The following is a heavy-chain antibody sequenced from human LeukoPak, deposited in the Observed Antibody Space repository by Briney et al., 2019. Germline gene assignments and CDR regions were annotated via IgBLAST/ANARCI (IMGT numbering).Heavy chain of an antibody. CDR3: ARVSYYGSGSYYNDYYYGMDV. D-gene: IGHD3-10*01. Sequence: SVKVSCKASGYTFTCYYMHWVRQAPGQGLAGMGWINPNSGGTNYAQKFQGRVTMTRDTSISTAYMELSRLRSDDTAVYYCARVSYYGSGSYYNDYYYGMDVWGQGTTVTVSS. J-gene: IGHJ6*02. CDR2: INPNSGGT. CDR1: GYTFTCYY. V-gene: IGHV1-2*02.